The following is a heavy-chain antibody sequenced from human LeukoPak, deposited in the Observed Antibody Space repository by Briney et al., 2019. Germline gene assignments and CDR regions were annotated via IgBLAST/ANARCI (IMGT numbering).Heavy chain of an antibody. D-gene: IGHD1-26*01. CDR3: AKDAVGATAYYFDY. J-gene: IGHJ4*02. V-gene: IGHV3-23*01. Sequence: GGSLRLSCAASGFTFSTYAMSWVRQAPGKGLEWVSGISGSASRTFYADSVKGRFTISRDNSKNTLYLQMNSLRAEDTAVYYCAKDAVGATAYYFDYWGQGTLVTVSS. CDR2: ISGSASRT. CDR1: GFTFSTYA.